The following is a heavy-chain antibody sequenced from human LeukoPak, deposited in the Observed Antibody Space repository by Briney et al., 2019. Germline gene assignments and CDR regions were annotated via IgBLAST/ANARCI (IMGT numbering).Heavy chain of an antibody. V-gene: IGHV3-21*01. CDR1: GFTFSSYS. D-gene: IGHD6-13*01. CDR3: ARLAAAGYRGRFDP. J-gene: IGHJ5*02. CDR2: ISSSSSYI. Sequence: GGSLRLSCAASGFTFSSYSMNWVRQAPGKGLEWVSSISSSSSYIYYADSVKGRFTISKDNAKNSLYLQMNSLRAEDTAVYYCARLAAAGYRGRFDPWGQGTLVTVSS.